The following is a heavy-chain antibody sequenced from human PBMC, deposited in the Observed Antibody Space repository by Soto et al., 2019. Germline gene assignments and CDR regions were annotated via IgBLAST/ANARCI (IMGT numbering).Heavy chain of an antibody. J-gene: IGHJ4*02. CDR3: GTKPYHYDSRGFRFFAY. CDR2: ISYDGSNK. CDR1: GFTFSSYA. D-gene: IGHD3-22*01. Sequence: GGSLRLSCAASGFTFSSYAMHWVRQAPGKGLEWVAVISYDGSNKYYADSVKGRFTISRDNSKNTLYLQMNSLRAEDTAVYYWGTKPYHYDSRGFRFFAYWGKGPLVTVSS. V-gene: IGHV3-30-3*01.